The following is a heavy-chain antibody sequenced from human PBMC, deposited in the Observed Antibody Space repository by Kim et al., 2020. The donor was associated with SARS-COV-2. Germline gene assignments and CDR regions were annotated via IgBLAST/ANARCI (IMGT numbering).Heavy chain of an antibody. CDR3: ARALRGYISGWYFDY. D-gene: IGHD6-19*01. CDR2: INHSGST. Sequence: SETLSLTCAVYGGSFSGYYWSWIRQPPGKGLEWIGEINHSGSTNYNPSLKSRVTISVDTSKNQFSLKLSPVTAADTAVDYCARALRGYISGWYFDYWGQG. J-gene: IGHJ4*02. V-gene: IGHV4-34*01. CDR1: GGSFSGYY.